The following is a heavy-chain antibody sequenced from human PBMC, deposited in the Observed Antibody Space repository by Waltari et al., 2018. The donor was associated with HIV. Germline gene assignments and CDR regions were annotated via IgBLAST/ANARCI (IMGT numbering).Heavy chain of an antibody. D-gene: IGHD3-10*01. CDR1: GGSITSTNNY. J-gene: IGHJ3*02. CDR3: ARAGRSFSSRPKTFDI. V-gene: IGHV4-39*01. CDR2: IYYTGAA. Sequence: QLQLWESGPGLVGASEALSLTCFVSGGSITSTNNYWGWFRQPPGEGLEWIGMIYYTGAAYYGPSLKSRVTISVDTSKNQFSLKLSSVTATDAAVYFCARAGRSFSSRPKTFDIWGPGTMVTVSS.